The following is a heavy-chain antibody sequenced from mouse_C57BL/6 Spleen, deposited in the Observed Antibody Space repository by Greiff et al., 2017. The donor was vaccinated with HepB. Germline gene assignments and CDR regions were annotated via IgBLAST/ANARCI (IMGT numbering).Heavy chain of an antibody. D-gene: IGHD2-2*01. J-gene: IGHJ2*01. CDR3: ASDGYDPYYFDY. CDR2: ISSGSSTI. V-gene: IGHV5-17*01. Sequence: EVMLVESGGGLVKPGGSLKLSCAASGFTFSDYGMHWVRQAPEKGLEWVAYISSGSSTIYYADTVKGRFTISRDNAKNTLFLQMTSLRSEDTAMYYCASDGYDPYYFDYWGQGTTLTVSS. CDR1: GFTFSDYG.